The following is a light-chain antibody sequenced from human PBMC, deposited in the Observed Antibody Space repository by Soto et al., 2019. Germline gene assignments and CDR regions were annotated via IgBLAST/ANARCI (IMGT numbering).Light chain of an antibody. V-gene: IGKV1D-12*01. CDR3: HQAHTSPHT. CDR1: QDLDQW. J-gene: IGKJ3*01. Sequence: IQMTQSPSSVSASVGDTVTITCRANQDLDQWLAWYQQKPGKAPKLLIYGVSSLERGVPSRFSGSRSGTDFTLPISSLQAEDVATYYCHQAHTSPHTFGPGTRVD. CDR2: GVS.